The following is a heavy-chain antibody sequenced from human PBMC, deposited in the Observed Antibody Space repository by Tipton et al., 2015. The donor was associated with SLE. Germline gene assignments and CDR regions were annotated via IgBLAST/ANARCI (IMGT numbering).Heavy chain of an antibody. CDR2: ISDYTGNT. J-gene: IGHJ5*02. D-gene: IGHD3-9*01. Sequence: QLVQSGAEVKKPGASVKVSCKASGYTFTSYGISWERQAPGQVLEWMGWISDYTGNTNYAQKLQGRVTMTTDTSTSTVYMELRSLRSDDTAVYYCAREGVRYFDRTTGWFDPWGQGTLVTVSS. CDR3: AREGVRYFDRTTGWFDP. V-gene: IGHV1-18*01. CDR1: GYTFTSYG.